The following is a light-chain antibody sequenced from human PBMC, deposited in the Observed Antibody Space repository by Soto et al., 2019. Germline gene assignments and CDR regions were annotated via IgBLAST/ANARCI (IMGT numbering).Light chain of an antibody. Sequence: DIQLTQSPSFVSASVGERVTITCRASQDISRYLAWYQQKPGEAPKLLISAASTLHSGVPSRFSGSGSGTEFTLTVSYLLPEYFATYYCQQLYSYSSFGQGTRLE. CDR1: QDISRY. J-gene: IGKJ5*01. V-gene: IGKV1-9*01. CDR2: AAS. CDR3: QQLYSYSS.